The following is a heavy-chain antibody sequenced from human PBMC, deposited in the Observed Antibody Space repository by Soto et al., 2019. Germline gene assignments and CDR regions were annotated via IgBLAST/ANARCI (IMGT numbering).Heavy chain of an antibody. Sequence: SATLSRTCALSGGSLSSYYWRWIRRPPGMGLEWIASISYSGTTNYNSSLKSRVTISIDTSKNQFSLKFNSVTAADTAVYYCAREGYNFGPFDYGGQGALVT. CDR2: ISYSGTT. D-gene: IGHD5-18*01. CDR3: AREGYNFGPFDY. CDR1: GGSLSSYY. V-gene: IGHV4-59*01. J-gene: IGHJ4*02.